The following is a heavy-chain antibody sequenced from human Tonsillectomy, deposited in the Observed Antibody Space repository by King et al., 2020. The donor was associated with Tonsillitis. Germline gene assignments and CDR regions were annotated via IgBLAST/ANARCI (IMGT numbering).Heavy chain of an antibody. D-gene: IGHD2-2*01. J-gene: IGHJ6*02. CDR3: ARDRRDIVVVPAAMYYYYYGMDV. CDR1: GYTFTSYG. CDR2: ISAYNGNT. V-gene: IGHV1-18*01. Sequence: VQLVESGAEVKKPGASVKVSCKASGYTFTSYGISWVRQAPGQGLEWMGWISAYNGNTNYAQKLQGRVTMTTDTSTSTAYMELRSLRSDDTAVYYCARDRRDIVVVPAAMYYYYYGMDVWGQGTTVTVSS.